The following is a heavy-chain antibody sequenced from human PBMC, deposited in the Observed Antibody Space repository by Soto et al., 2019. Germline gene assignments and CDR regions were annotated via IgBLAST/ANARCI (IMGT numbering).Heavy chain of an antibody. CDR2: IDPSDSYT. V-gene: IGHV5-10-1*01. CDR1: GYSFTSYW. Sequence: PGESLKISCKGSGYSFTSYWISWVRQMPGKGLEWMGRIDPSDSYTNYSPSFQGDVTISADKSISTAYLQWSSLKASDTAMYYCASYQYCSSTSCYGVGSGYYYGMDVWGQGTTVTVSS. J-gene: IGHJ6*02. D-gene: IGHD2-2*01. CDR3: ASYQYCSSTSCYGVGSGYYYGMDV.